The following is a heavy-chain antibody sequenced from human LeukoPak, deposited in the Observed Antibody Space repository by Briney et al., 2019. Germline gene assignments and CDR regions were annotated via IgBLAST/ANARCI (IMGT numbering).Heavy chain of an antibody. V-gene: IGHV3-21*01. CDR1: GFTFSSYS. CDR2: ISSSSSYI. CDR3: AREDCYDSSGYPYYFDY. J-gene: IGHJ4*02. Sequence: GGSLRLSCAASGFTFSSYSMNWVRQAPGKGLEWVSSISSSSSYIYYADSVKGRFTISRDNAKNSLYLQMNSLRAEDTAVYYCAREDCYDSSGYPYYFDYWGQGTLVTVSS. D-gene: IGHD3-22*01.